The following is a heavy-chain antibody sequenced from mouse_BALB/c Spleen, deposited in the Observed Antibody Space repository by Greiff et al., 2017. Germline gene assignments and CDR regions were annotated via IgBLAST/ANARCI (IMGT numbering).Heavy chain of an antibody. Sequence: VQLQQSGAELVKPGASVKLSCKASGYTFTSYWMHWVKQRPGQGLEWIGEIDPSDSYTNYNQKFKGKATLTVDKSSSTAYMQLSSLTSEDSAVYYCARVNSYFDYWGQGTTLTVSS. V-gene: IGHV1-69*02. D-gene: IGHD1-3*01. CDR3: ARVNSYFDY. J-gene: IGHJ2*01. CDR1: GYTFTSYW. CDR2: IDPSDSYT.